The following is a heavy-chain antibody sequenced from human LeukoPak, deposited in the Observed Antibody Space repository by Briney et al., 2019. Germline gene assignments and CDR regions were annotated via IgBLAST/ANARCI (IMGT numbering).Heavy chain of an antibody. D-gene: IGHD5-12*01. Sequence: PSETLSLTCTVSGGSISSGNYYWSWIRQPAGKGLEWIGRIYTRGSTKYTPSLKSRVTMSVDTSKNQFSLKLSSVTAADTAVYYCAGGRWICGNYYNFDYWSQGTLVTVSS. CDR3: AGGRWICGNYYNFDY. J-gene: IGHJ4*02. V-gene: IGHV4-61*02. CDR2: IYTRGST. CDR1: GGSISSGNYY.